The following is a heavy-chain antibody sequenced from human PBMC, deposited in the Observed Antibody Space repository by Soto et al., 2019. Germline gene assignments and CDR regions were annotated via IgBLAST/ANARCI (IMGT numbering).Heavy chain of an antibody. CDR1: GGSFSGYY. Sequence: PSETLSLTCAVYGGSFSGYYWRWILQPPGKGLEWIEEINHSGSTNYNPSLKSRVTISVDTSKNQFSLQLSSVTAADTAVYYCARGGIAVAGPLRYYFAYRGQGTLVTVSS. CDR2: INHSGST. V-gene: IGHV4-34*01. J-gene: IGHJ4*02. D-gene: IGHD6-19*01. CDR3: ARGGIAVAGPLRYYFAY.